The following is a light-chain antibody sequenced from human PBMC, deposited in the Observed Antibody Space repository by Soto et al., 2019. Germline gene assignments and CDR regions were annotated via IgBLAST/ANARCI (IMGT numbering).Light chain of an antibody. Sequence: DIQMTHAPATLSESVVDRGTITCRASQSVRSWLAWYQQKPGTAPKLLIFDASRLESGVPSRFSGSASGTEFTLTISSLQPDDCATYYCQQYDNYPLTVGGGTKVDIK. V-gene: IGKV1-5*01. J-gene: IGKJ4*01. CDR2: DAS. CDR3: QQYDNYPLT. CDR1: QSVRSW.